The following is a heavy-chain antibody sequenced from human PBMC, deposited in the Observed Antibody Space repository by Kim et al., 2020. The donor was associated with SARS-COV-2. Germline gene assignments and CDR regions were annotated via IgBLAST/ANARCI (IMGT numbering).Heavy chain of an antibody. CDR1: GGSISSGGYY. CDR2: IYCSGST. CDR3: ARVTTIFGVVVSGFDY. J-gene: IGHJ4*02. Sequence: SETLSLTCTVSGGSISSGGYYWSWIRQHPGKGLEWIGYIYCSGSTYYNPSLKSRVTISVDTSKNQFSLKLSSVTAADTAVYYCARVTTIFGVVVSGFDYWGQGTLVTVSS. V-gene: IGHV4-31*03. D-gene: IGHD3-3*01.